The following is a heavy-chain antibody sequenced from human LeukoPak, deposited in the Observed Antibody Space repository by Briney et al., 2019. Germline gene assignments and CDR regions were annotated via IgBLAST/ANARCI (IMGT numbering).Heavy chain of an antibody. CDR1: GGSISSGDYY. Sequence: SETLSLTCTVSGGSISSGDYYWSWIRQPPGKGLEWIGTTHYSGNTYYNPSLKSRVTISLDTSKNQFSLKLSSVTAADTAVYYCARDARGSGSFDYWGQGTLVTVSS. CDR3: ARDARGSGSFDY. D-gene: IGHD3-10*01. J-gene: IGHJ4*02. V-gene: IGHV4-39*07. CDR2: THYSGNT.